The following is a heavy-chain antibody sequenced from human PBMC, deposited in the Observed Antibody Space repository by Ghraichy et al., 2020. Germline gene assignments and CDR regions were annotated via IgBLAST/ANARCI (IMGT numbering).Heavy chain of an antibody. CDR3: ATHQKTTVNPFDY. D-gene: IGHD4-17*01. J-gene: IGHJ4*02. CDR1: GFTFSSYA. V-gene: IGHV3-23*01. Sequence: GESLNISCAASGFTFSSYAMSWVRQAPGKGLEWVSTISGTSGNTYYTDSVKGRFTISRDNSKNTLYLQMNSLRAEDTAVYYCATHQKTTVNPFDYWGQGTLVTVSS. CDR2: ISGTSGNT.